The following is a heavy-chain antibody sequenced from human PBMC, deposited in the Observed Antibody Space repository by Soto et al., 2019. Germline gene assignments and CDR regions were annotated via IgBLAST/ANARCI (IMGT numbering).Heavy chain of an antibody. J-gene: IGHJ6*02. V-gene: IGHV4-61*01. D-gene: IGHD2-2*01. CDR2: IYYSGST. CDR3: ARERWEVEEPAAKRPKTTYYYYYGMDV. CDR1: GGSVSSGSYY. Sequence: KPSETLSLTCTVSGGSVSSGSYYWSWIRQPPGKGLEWIGYIYYSGSTNYNPSLKSRVTISVDTSKNQFSLKLSSVTAADTAVYYCARERWEVEEPAAKRPKTTYYYYYGMDVWGQGTTVTVSS.